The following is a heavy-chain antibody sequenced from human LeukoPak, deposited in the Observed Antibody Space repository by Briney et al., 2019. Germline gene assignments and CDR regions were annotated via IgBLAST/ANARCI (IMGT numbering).Heavy chain of an antibody. D-gene: IGHD6-19*01. CDR3: AGASSGWYGVRD. J-gene: IGHJ4*02. CDR1: GFTFSSHA. V-gene: IGHV3-23*01. CDR2: ISGSGGST. Sequence: GGSLRLSCAASGFTFSSHAMSWVRQAPGKGLEWVSAISGSGGSTYYADSVKGRFTISRDNAKNSLYLQMNSLRAEDTAVYYCAGASSGWYGVRDWGQGTLVTVSS.